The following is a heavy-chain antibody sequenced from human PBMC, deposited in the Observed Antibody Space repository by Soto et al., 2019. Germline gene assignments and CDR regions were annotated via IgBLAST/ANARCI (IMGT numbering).Heavy chain of an antibody. CDR3: ARAYDILTGFQVYGMDV. Sequence: AGGSLRLSCAASGFTFSSYSMNWVRQAPGKGLEWVSSISSSSSYIYYADSVKGRFTISRDNAKNSLYLQMNSLRAEDTAVYYCARAYDILTGFQVYGMDVWGQGTTVTVSS. CDR1: GFTFSSYS. J-gene: IGHJ6*02. D-gene: IGHD3-9*01. CDR2: ISSSSSYI. V-gene: IGHV3-21*01.